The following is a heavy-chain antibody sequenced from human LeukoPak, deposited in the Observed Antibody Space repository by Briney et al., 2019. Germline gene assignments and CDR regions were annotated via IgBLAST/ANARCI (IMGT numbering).Heavy chain of an antibody. D-gene: IGHD3-10*01. CDR1: GYIFSSYW. J-gene: IGHJ4*02. CDR2: IYPGDSDT. V-gene: IGHV5-51*01. CDR3: ARTRITMVRGPQEPFDY. Sequence: GESLKISCKGSGYIFSSYWIGWVRQMPGKGLEWMGIIYPGDSDTRYRSSFQGQVTISADKSINTAYLQWSSLKASDTAMYYCARTRITMVRGPQEPFDYWGQGTLVTVSS.